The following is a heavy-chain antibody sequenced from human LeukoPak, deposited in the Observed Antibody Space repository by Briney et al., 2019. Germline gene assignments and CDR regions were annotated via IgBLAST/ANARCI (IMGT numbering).Heavy chain of an antibody. Sequence: SETLSLTWTVSGVSISSYYWSWIRQPPGKGLEWIGYIFYSGSTDYNPSLRSRVTISVDTSKNQFSLKLSSVTAADTAVYYCARHQTTIDFWFVPWGQGTLVTVCS. D-gene: IGHD3/OR15-3a*01. CDR3: ARHQTTIDFWFVP. J-gene: IGHJ5*02. V-gene: IGHV4-59*01. CDR1: GVSISSYY. CDR2: IFYSGST.